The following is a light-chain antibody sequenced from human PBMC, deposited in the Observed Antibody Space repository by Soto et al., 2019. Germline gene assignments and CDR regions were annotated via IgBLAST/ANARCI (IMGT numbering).Light chain of an antibody. CDR1: RTDVDGYDY. CDR2: DVS. V-gene: IGLV2-14*03. CDR3: TSYTSCTPFYV. J-gene: IGLJ1*01. Sequence: QSVLSQPASVSGSPGQSIAISCTGVRTDVDGYDYVSWYQQHPGQAPQLMIYDVSNRPSGVSDRFSGSKSGNTASLTISGLQAEDEADYYCTSYTSCTPFYVFGTGTKVTVL.